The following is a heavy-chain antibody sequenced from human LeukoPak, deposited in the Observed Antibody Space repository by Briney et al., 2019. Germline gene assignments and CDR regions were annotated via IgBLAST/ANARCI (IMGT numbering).Heavy chain of an antibody. D-gene: IGHD2-2*01. CDR2: VFRTERT. CDR3: ATEGQCGFTTCPGLQF. CDR1: GGSTNTGGYF. V-gene: IGHV4-30-2*01. Sequence: RASETLSLTCTVSGGSTNTGGYFWSWIRQPPGKGLEWIGYVFRTERTSYNPSLDSRVTISLDRSRNQFSLRLTSVTAADSAMYYCATEGQCGFTTCPGLQFWGQGILVSVSS. J-gene: IGHJ4*02.